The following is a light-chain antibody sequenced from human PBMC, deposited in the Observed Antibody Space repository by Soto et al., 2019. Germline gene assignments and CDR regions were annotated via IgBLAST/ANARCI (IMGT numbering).Light chain of an antibody. V-gene: IGLV2-23*01. CDR3: SSYAGTTTPVV. CDR2: EDN. Sequence: QSALTQPASVSGSPGQSITISCTGTSSDVGIYNLVSWYQQHPGKAPKLMVYEDNKRPSGVSHRFSGSKSGNTASLTISGLHAEDEADYYCSSYAGTTTPVVFGGGTQLTVL. J-gene: IGLJ7*01. CDR1: SSDVGIYNL.